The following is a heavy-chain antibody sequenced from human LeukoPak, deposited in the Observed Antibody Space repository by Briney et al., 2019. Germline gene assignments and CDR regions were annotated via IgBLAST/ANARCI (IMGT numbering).Heavy chain of an antibody. D-gene: IGHD3-10*02. CDR3: AELGITMIGGV. CDR2: ISSSGSTI. V-gene: IGHV3-48*04. Sequence: GGSLRLSCAASGFSFSNYWMNWVRQAPGKGLEWVSYISSSGSTIYYADSVKGRFTISRDNAKNSLYLQMNSLRAEDTAVYYCAELGITMIGGVWGKGTTVTISS. J-gene: IGHJ6*04. CDR1: GFSFSNYW.